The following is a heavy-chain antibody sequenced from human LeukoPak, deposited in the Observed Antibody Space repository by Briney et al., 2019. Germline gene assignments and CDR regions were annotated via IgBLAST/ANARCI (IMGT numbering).Heavy chain of an antibody. CDR1: GGSISSYY. CDR3: ARSDGSLDPFDY. J-gene: IGHJ4*02. Sequence: SETLSLTCTVSGGSISSYYWSWLRQPPGKGLEWIGYIYYSGSTNYNPSLKSRVTISVDTSKNQFSLKLSSVTAADTAVYYCARSDGSLDPFDYWGQGTLVTVSS. CDR2: IYYSGST. D-gene: IGHD5-24*01. V-gene: IGHV4-59*01.